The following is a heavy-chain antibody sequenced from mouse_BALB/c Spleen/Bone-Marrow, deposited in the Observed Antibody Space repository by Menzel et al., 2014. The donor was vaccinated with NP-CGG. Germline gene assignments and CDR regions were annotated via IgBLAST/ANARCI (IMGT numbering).Heavy chain of an antibody. CDR1: GYTFTNYW. Sequence: EVQRVESGTVLARPGTSVKMSCKASGYTFTNYWMHYIKQRPGQGLEWIGAIYPGNSDTSYNQNFKGKAKLTAVTSTTTAYMELSSLTNEDSAVYYCSKGSYYRYGGLLDYWGQGTSVTVSS. CDR3: SKGSYYRYGGLLDY. CDR2: IYPGNSDT. J-gene: IGHJ4*01. D-gene: IGHD2-14*01. V-gene: IGHV1-5*01.